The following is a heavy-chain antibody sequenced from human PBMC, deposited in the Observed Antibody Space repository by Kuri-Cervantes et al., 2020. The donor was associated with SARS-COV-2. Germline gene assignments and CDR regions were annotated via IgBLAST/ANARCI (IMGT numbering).Heavy chain of an antibody. CDR2: IFTDDKT. CDR3: ARGNVAVAGDAFDV. CDR1: GFTVNSYY. V-gene: IGHV3-66*01. J-gene: IGHJ3*01. D-gene: IGHD6-19*01. Sequence: GGSLRLSCAASGFTVNSYYINWVRQAPGKRLEWVSVIFTDDKTYYADSVKDRVNMSRDNFRNTVFLQINSLRADDTAVYYCARGNVAVAGDAFDVWGHGTVVTVSS.